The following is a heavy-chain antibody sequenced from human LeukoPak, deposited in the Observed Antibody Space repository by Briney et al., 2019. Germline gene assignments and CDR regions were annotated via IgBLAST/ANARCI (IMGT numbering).Heavy chain of an antibody. CDR1: GGSISSGGYY. J-gene: IGHJ2*01. CDR3: ARDRYTVVSWYFDL. Sequence: SQTLSLTSTVSGGSISSGGYYWSWIRQHPGKGLEWIGYIYYSGSTYYNPSLKSRVTISVDTSKNQFSLKLSSVTAADTAVYYCARDRYTVVSWYFDLWDRGTLVTVSS. D-gene: IGHD4-23*01. CDR2: IYYSGST. V-gene: IGHV4-31*03.